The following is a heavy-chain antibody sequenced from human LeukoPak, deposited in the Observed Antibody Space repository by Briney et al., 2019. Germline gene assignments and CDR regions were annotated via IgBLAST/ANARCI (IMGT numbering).Heavy chain of an antibody. CDR1: GYTFTSYA. D-gene: IGHD2-15*01. Sequence: ASVKVSCKASGYTFTSYAMNWVRQAPGQGLEWMGWINTNTGNPTYAQGFTGRFVFSLDTSVSTAYLQISSLKAEDTAVYYCARGDCSGGTCYPWIYWGQGTLVTVSS. CDR2: INTNTGNP. CDR3: ARGDCSGGTCYPWIY. V-gene: IGHV7-4-1*02. J-gene: IGHJ4*02.